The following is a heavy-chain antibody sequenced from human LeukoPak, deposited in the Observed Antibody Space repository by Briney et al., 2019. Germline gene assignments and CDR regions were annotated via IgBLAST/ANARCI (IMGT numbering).Heavy chain of an antibody. D-gene: IGHD5-18*01. J-gene: IGHJ5*02. CDR1: GGSISSSPYY. CDR3: AKGAGGFSYYNWFDP. V-gene: IGHV4-39*07. Sequence: PSETLSLTCTESGGSISSSPYYWGWMRQPPRKGLEWIGSIYYSGTTHYNPSLESRVTISVDTSKNQFSLKLASVTAADTAIYYCAKGAGGFSYYNWFDPWGQGTLLTVSS. CDR2: IYYSGTT.